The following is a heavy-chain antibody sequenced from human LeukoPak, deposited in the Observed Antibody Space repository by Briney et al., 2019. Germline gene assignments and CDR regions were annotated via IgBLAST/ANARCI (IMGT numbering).Heavy chain of an antibody. D-gene: IGHD5-18*01. CDR1: GFTVSSNY. V-gene: IGHV3-30*03. CDR2: ISYDGSNK. J-gene: IGHJ4*02. Sequence: GGSLRLSCAASGFTVSSNYMSWVRQAPGKGLEWVAVISYDGSNKYNADSVKGRFTISRDNSKNTLYLQMNSLRDEDTAVYFCAREERGYIYFDYWGQGTLVTVSS. CDR3: AREERGYIYFDY.